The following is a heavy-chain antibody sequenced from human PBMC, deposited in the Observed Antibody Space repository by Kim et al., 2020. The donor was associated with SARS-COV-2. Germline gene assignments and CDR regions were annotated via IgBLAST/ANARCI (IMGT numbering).Heavy chain of an antibody. V-gene: IGHV3-43D*03. J-gene: IGHJ4*02. CDR3: AKDISSGALSDSSGYYGDYFDY. Sequence: GGSLRLSCAASGFTFDDYAMHWVRQAPGKGLEWVSLISWDGGSTYYADSVKGRFTISRDNSKNSLYLQMNSLRAEDTALYYCAKDISSGALSDSSGYYGDYFDYWGQGTLVTVSS. D-gene: IGHD3-22*01. CDR2: ISWDGGST. CDR1: GFTFDDYA.